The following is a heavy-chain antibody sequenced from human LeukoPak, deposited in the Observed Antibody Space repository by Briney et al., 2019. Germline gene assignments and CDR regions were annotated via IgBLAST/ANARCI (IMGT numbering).Heavy chain of an antibody. D-gene: IGHD3-22*01. CDR3: ARDSSHESELYYYDSSGYYYLYYFDY. Sequence: GGSLRLSCAASGFTFSSYSMNWVRQAPGKGLEWVSYISSSSSTIYYADSVKGRFTISRGNAKNSLYLQMNSLRAEDTAVYYCARDSSHESELYYYDSSGYYYLYYFDYWGQGTLVTVSS. V-gene: IGHV3-48*01. J-gene: IGHJ4*02. CDR1: GFTFSSYS. CDR2: ISSSSSTI.